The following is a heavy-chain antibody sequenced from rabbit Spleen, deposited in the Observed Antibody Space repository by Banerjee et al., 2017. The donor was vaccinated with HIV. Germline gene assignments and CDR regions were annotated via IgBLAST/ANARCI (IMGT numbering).Heavy chain of an antibody. CDR2: IYGGSSGST. D-gene: IGHD1-1*01. Sequence: QSLVESGGGLVQPEGSLTLTCTASGFSFSSSYYMCWVRQAPGKGLEWIACIYGGSSGSTYYASWAKGRFTISRTSSTTVTLQMTSLTAADTATYFCARDLTSVVGWNFNLWGPGTLVTVS. CDR3: ARDLTSVVGWNFNL. CDR1: GFSFSSSYY. J-gene: IGHJ4*01. V-gene: IGHV1S40*01.